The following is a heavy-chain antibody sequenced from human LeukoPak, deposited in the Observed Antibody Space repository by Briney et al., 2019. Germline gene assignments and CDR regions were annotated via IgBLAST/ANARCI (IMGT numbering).Heavy chain of an antibody. D-gene: IGHD3-10*01. V-gene: IGHV3-7*01. CDR2: INEDGSEK. CDR1: GFTFDYW. Sequence: GGSLRLSCVASGFTFDYWMSWVRQAPGKGLEWVANINEDGSEKYYVDSVKGRFTVSRDNARSSLFLQMNSLSAEDTAVFFCARASTRSGTTYYFDYWGQGTLVTVSS. CDR3: ARASTRSGTTYYFDY. J-gene: IGHJ4*02.